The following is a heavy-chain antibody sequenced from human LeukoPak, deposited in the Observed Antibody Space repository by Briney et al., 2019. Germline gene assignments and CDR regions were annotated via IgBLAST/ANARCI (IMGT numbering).Heavy chain of an antibody. CDR2: ISSGSSNM. Sequence: PGGSLRLSCAASGFSFSSYSMNWVRQAPGKGLEWVSSISSGSSNMYYADSVKGRFTISRDNAKNSLYLQMNSLRAEDTAVYYCASSSGSYYVGDAFDIWGQGTMVAVSS. J-gene: IGHJ3*02. CDR3: ASSSGSYYVGDAFDI. V-gene: IGHV3-21*01. D-gene: IGHD1-26*01. CDR1: GFSFSSYS.